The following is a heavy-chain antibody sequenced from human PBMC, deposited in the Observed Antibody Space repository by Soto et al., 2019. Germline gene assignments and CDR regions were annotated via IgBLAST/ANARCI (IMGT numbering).Heavy chain of an antibody. V-gene: IGHV1-18*01. J-gene: IGHJ4*02. Sequence: QVHLVQSGAEVKKPGASVKVSCKGSGYAFTTYGITWVRQAPGQGLEWMGWISAHNGNTNYAQKLQGRVTVTRDTSPSPASMALMTLSSDVTAVYSCARARYGDYWGQGALVTVSS. CDR1: GYAFTTYG. CDR3: ARARYGDY. D-gene: IGHD1-1*01. CDR2: ISAHNGNT.